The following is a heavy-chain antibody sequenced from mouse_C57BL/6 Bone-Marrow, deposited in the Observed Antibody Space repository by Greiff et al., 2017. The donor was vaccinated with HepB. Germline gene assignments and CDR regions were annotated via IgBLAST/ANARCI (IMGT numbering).Heavy chain of an antibody. D-gene: IGHD1-1*01. CDR2: IRNKANGYTT. CDR3: ARCYYGSSNYWYFDV. V-gene: IGHV7-3*01. J-gene: IGHJ1*03. Sequence: EVQLVESGGGLVQPGGSLSLSCAASGFTFTDYYMSWVRQPPGNALEWLGFIRNKANGYTTEYSAYGKGRFTISRDNSQSILYLQMNALRAEDSATYYCARCYYGSSNYWYFDVWGTGTTVTVSS. CDR1: GFTFTDYY.